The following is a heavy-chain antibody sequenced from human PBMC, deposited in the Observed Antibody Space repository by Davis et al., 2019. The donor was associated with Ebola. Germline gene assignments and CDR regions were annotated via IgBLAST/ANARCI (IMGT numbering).Heavy chain of an antibody. Sequence: GGSLRLSCAASGFTSSSYAMSWVRQAPGKGLEWVSVIYSGGSTYYADSVKGRFTISRDNSKNTVYLQMNSLRAEDTAVYYCAREFRLDYGGYYYYYGMDVWGQGTTVTVSS. D-gene: IGHD4-23*01. J-gene: IGHJ6*02. CDR1: GFTSSSYA. CDR2: IYSGGST. V-gene: IGHV3-66*01. CDR3: AREFRLDYGGYYYYYGMDV.